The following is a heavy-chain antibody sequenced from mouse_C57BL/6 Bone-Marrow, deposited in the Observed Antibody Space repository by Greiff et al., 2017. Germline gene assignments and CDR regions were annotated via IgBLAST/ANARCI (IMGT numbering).Heavy chain of an antibody. J-gene: IGHJ3*01. CDR3: AKQREFITTVRLLG. V-gene: IGHV2-9*01. CDR2: ISGGGST. CDR1: GFSLTSYG. Sequence: VKLVESGPGLVAPSQSLSITCTVSGFSLTSYGVDWVRQPPGKGLEWLGVISGGGSTNNNSALMSRLSISKDNSKSQVFLKMNSLQTDDTAMYYCAKQREFITTVRLLGWGQGTLVTVSA. D-gene: IGHD1-1*01.